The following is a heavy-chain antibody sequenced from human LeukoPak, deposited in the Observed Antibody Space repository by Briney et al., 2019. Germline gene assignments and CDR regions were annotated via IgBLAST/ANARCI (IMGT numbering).Heavy chain of an antibody. Sequence: GGSLRLSCAASGFTFSSYAMTWVRQSPGKGLEWVSVIGSGGDTYYSDSVQGRFTISRDNSKNTLYLQMNSLRADDTAVYYCAKDPPNADYWGQGTLVTVSS. CDR3: AKDPPNADY. V-gene: IGHV3-23*01. CDR1: GFTFSSYA. J-gene: IGHJ4*02. CDR2: IGSGGDT.